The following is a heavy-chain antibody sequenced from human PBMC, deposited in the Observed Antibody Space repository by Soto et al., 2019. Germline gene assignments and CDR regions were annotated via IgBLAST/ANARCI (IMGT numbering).Heavy chain of an antibody. J-gene: IGHJ6*01. CDR3: ASHGRQLVDYYYGMDV. V-gene: IGHV1-69*12. D-gene: IGHD6-6*01. CDR1: GGTFSSYA. CDR2: IIPIFGTA. Sequence: QVQLVQSGAEVKKPGSSVKVSCKASGGTFSSYAISWVRKAPGQGLEWMGGIIPIFGTANYAQKFQGRVTITADESTSTAYMELSSLRSEDTAVYYCASHGRQLVDYYYGMDVWGQGATVTVSS.